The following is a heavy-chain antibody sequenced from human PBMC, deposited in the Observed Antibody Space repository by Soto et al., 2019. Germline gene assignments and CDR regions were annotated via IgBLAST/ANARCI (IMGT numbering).Heavy chain of an antibody. CDR2: ITGGSDI. CDR3: ARDRDYAYVD. CDR1: GFTFSDFS. J-gene: IGHJ4*02. V-gene: IGHV3-48*02. Sequence: EVQLVESGGGLVQRGGSLRLSCAAAGFTFSDFSMNWVRQAPGKGLVWVSYITGGSDISYAYSVTGRFTISRDNAKNSLYLEMISLREEDTAIYYCARDRDYAYVDWGQGTLVTVSS. D-gene: IGHD3-16*01.